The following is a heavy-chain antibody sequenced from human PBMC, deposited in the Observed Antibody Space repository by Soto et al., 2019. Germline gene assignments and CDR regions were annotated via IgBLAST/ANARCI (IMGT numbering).Heavy chain of an antibody. CDR1: GGSLSRIGYY. D-gene: IGHD5-12*01. V-gene: IGHV4-31*03. Sequence: SETLSLTCTVSGGSLSRIGYYWSWIRQHPAKGLEWVGYISNSGSTYYNPSLKSRVAMSIDTSKNHVSLTLTSLTAADTAVYYCATSVQMATIPDLWGQGTLVTVSS. J-gene: IGHJ5*02. CDR2: ISNSGST. CDR3: ATSVQMATIPDL.